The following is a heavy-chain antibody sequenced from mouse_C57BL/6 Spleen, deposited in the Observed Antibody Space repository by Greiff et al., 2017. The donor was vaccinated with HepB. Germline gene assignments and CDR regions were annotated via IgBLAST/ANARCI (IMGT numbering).Heavy chain of an antibody. V-gene: IGHV1-5*01. CDR1: GYTFTSYW. J-gene: IGHJ2*01. CDR3: TGGEGNYEGNFDY. CDR2: IYPGNSDT. D-gene: IGHD2-1*01. Sequence: EVQLQQSGTVLARPGASVKMSCKTSGYTFTSYWMHWVKQRPGQGLEWMGAIYPGNSDTSYNQKFKGKAKLTAVTSASTAYMELSSLTNEDSAVYYCTGGEGNYEGNFDYWGQGTTLTVSS.